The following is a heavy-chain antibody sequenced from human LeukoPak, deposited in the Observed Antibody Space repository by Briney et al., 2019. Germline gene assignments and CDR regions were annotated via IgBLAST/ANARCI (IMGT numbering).Heavy chain of an antibody. V-gene: IGHV3-74*01. CDR2: INPDGSGT. D-gene: IGHD3-10*01. J-gene: IGHJ4*02. CDR3: ARDSGSGSYSGY. Sequence: PGGSLRLSCAASGFTISTYWMHWVRQGPGKGLVWVSRINPDGSGTSHADSVKGRFTISRDNAKNTLYLQMNSLRAEDTAVYYCARDSGSGSYSGYWGLGTLVTVSS. CDR1: GFTISTYW.